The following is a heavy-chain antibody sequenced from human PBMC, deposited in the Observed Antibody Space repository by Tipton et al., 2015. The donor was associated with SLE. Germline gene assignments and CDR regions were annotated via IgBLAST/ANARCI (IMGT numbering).Heavy chain of an antibody. D-gene: IGHD2-21*01. V-gene: IGHV4-34*01. Sequence: TLSLTCAAYGGSFSGYYWSWIRQPPGKGLEWIGESHQSGATNYHPSFKSRVTISVDTSKNQFSLRLSSVTAADTAVYYCARPGEAYSWDAFDIWGQGTMVTVSS. CDR2: SHQSGAT. CDR3: ARPGEAYSWDAFDI. J-gene: IGHJ3*02. CDR1: GGSFSGYY.